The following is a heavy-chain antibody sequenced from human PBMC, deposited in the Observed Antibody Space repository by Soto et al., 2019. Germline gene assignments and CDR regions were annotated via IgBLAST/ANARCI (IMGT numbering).Heavy chain of an antibody. Sequence: QVQLVQSGAEVKKPGSSVKVSCKASGGTFSSYAISWVRQAPGQGLEWMGGIIPIFGTANYAQKFQGRVSITADKSTSKAYMELSSLRSECTAVYYCTISSGYYTNWFDPWGQGTLVTVSS. CDR3: TISSGYYTNWFDP. D-gene: IGHD3-22*01. V-gene: IGHV1-69*06. CDR2: IIPIFGTA. CDR1: GGTFSSYA. J-gene: IGHJ5*02.